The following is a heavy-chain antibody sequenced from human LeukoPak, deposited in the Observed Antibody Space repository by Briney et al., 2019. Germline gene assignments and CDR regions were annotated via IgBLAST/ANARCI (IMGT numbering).Heavy chain of an antibody. CDR3: ARAGGYASSWAY. CDR1: GFTFSSYG. CDR2: IKQDGSEK. J-gene: IGHJ4*02. V-gene: IGHV3-7*01. D-gene: IGHD5-12*01. Sequence: GRSLRLSCAASGFTFSSYGMHWVRQAPGKGLEWVANIKQDGSEKNYVDSVKGRFTISRDNAKNSLDLQMNSLRGEDTAVYYCARAGGYASSWAYWGQGTLVTVSS.